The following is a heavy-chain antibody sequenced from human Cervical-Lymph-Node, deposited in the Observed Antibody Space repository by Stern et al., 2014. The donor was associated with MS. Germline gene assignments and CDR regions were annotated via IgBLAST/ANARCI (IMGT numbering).Heavy chain of an antibody. D-gene: IGHD3-16*01. CDR2: IYYSGST. Sequence: QVQLQESGPGLVKPSETLSLTCTVSGCSISGYYWTWLRQSPGKGLAYIGYIYYSGSTNNNPSLKSRVTISVDTSKNQFSLRLSSVTAADTAVYYCARSYTYGYYYGMDVWGQGTTVTVSS. CDR3: ARSYTYGYYYGMDV. J-gene: IGHJ6*02. CDR1: GCSISGYY. V-gene: IGHV4-59*01.